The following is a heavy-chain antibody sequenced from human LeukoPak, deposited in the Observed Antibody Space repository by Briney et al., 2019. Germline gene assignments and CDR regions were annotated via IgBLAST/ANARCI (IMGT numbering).Heavy chain of an antibody. CDR3: ARAGSYGYGSYKDY. J-gene: IGHJ4*02. CDR1: GFTFSSYW. CDR2: IKQDGSEK. V-gene: IGHV3-7*01. Sequence: SGGSLRLSCAASGFTFSSYWMSWVRQAPGKGLEWVANIKQDGSEKYYVDSVKGRFTISRDNAKNSLYLQMSSLRVEDTAVYYCARAGSYGYGSYKDYWGQGTLVTVSS. D-gene: IGHD5-18*01.